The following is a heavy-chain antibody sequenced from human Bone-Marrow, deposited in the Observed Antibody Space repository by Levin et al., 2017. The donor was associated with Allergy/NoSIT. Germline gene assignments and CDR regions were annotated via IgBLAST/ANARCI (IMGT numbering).Heavy chain of an antibody. J-gene: IGHJ5*02. CDR2: IRSKANSYAT. V-gene: IGHV3-73*01. CDR3: TRHVWTVDNWFDP. D-gene: IGHD2-8*01. Sequence: PGGSLRLSCAASGFTFSGSAMHWVRQASGKGLEWVGRIRSKANSYATAYAASVKGRFTISRDDSKNTAYLQMNSLKTEDTAVYYCTRHVWTVDNWFDPWGQGTLVTVSS. CDR1: GFTFSGSA.